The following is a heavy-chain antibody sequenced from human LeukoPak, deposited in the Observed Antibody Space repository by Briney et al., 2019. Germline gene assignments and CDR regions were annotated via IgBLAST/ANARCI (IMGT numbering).Heavy chain of an antibody. V-gene: IGHV3-74*01. CDR1: GFTFSSYW. CDR3: ASGAGDYGYY. CDR2: INIGGSGT. D-gene: IGHD4-17*01. J-gene: IGHJ4*02. Sequence: GGSLRLSCTASGFTFSSYWMHWVRQAPGKGLVWVSRINIGGSGTTYADSVKGRFTISRGNTKNTLYLQMNSLRAEDTAVYYCASGAGDYGYYWGQGTLVTVSS.